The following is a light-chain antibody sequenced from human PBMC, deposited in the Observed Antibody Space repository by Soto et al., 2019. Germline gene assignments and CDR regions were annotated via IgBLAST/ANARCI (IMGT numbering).Light chain of an antibody. CDR2: NNH. CDR3: AAWDGSLNGHWL. J-gene: IGLJ3*02. Sequence: QSVLTQPPSVSGAPGQRVTISCTGGSSNIGSGYDVHWYQQLPGTAPKLLIYNNHQRPSGVPDRFSGSKSGTSASLAITGLQSEDEADYYCAAWDGSLNGHWLFGGGTKLTVL. CDR1: SSNIGSGYD. V-gene: IGLV1-40*01.